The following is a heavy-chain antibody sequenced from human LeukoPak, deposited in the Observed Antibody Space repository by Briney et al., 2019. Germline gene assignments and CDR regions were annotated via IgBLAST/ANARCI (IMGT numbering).Heavy chain of an antibody. CDR2: VNQDVSEK. D-gene: IGHD3-16*01. J-gene: IGHJ5*01. V-gene: IGHV3-7*05. Sequence: GGSLRLSCAASGFTFSTFWMTWVRQAPGKGLEWVANVNQDVSEKYYVDSVKGRFTISRDNAKNSLHLQMNSLRAEDTAVYYCARGGGGSDSWGQGTLVTVSS. CDR1: GFTFSTFW. CDR3: ARGGGGSDS.